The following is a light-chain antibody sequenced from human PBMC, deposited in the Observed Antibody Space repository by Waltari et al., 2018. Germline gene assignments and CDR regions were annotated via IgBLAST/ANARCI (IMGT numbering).Light chain of an antibody. V-gene: IGLV1-51*02. CDR1: SSNIGNNY. Sequence: QSVLTQLPSVSAAPGQRVTISCSGGSSNIGNNYVSWYRQFPGTAPKLLIYENTARPSGMPGRFSGSKSGTSATLDITGLQAGDEADYYCGTWDSSLSGAVFGGGTHLTVL. CDR2: ENT. CDR3: GTWDSSLSGAV. J-gene: IGLJ7*01.